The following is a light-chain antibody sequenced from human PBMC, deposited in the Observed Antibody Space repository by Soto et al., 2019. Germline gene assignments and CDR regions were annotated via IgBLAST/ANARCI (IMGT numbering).Light chain of an antibody. CDR1: QDISRW. J-gene: IGKJ4*01. Sequence: DIQMTHSPSSVSASVGDRVTITCRASQDISRWVAWYQQKPGKAPKLLISAASSVQSGVPRRFSGSGSGTDFTLIISSLQPEDFATYFCQQGDSFPFTFGGGTKVDNK. CDR2: AAS. CDR3: QQGDSFPFT. V-gene: IGKV1-12*01.